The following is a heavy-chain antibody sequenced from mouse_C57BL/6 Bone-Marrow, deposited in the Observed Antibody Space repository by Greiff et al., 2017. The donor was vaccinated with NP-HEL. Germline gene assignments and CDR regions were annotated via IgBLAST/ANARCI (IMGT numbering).Heavy chain of an antibody. CDR3: ARPRHLRLPYYAMDY. V-gene: IGHV1-64*01. CDR1: GYTFTSYW. Sequence: QVQLQQPGAELVKPGASVKLSCKASGYTFTSYWMHWVKQRPGQGLEWIGMIHPNSGSTNYNEKFKSKATLTVDKSSSTAYMQLSSLTSEDSAVYYCARPRHLRLPYYAMDYWGQGTSVTVSS. D-gene: IGHD3-2*02. J-gene: IGHJ4*01. CDR2: IHPNSGST.